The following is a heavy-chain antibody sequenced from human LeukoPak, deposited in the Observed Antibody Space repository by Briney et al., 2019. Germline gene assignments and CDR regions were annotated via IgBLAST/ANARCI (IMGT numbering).Heavy chain of an antibody. J-gene: IGHJ3*02. V-gene: IGHV3-20*04. CDR3: ARDGGYSSDWSDFDI. Sequence: PGGSLRLSCAASGFIFDDYGMSWVRQAPGKGLEWVSGINWNGGSTGYADSVKGRFTISRDNAKNSLYLQMNSLRAEDTALYSCARDGGYSSDWSDFDIWGQGTMVTVSS. CDR2: INWNGGST. D-gene: IGHD6-19*01. CDR1: GFIFDDYG.